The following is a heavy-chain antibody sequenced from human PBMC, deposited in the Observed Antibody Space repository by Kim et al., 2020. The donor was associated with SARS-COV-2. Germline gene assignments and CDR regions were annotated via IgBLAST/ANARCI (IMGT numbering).Heavy chain of an antibody. CDR2: IWADGDTK. D-gene: IGHD1-1*01. V-gene: IGHV3-33*01. CDR1: GFTFRTYG. J-gene: IGHJ3*01. CDR3: AREDGVRYNLNDGTDAFDL. Sequence: GGSLRLSCAASGFTFRTYGMHWVRQAPGKGLEWVAVIWADGDTKYFADSVKGRFAISRDNSKNALFLQLNSLTAEDTAVYYCAREDGVRYNLNDGTDAFDLWGQGTVVTVLS.